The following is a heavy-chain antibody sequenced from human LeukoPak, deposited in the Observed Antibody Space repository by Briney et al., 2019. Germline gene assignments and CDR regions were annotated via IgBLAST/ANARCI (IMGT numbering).Heavy chain of an antibody. D-gene: IGHD6-13*01. J-gene: IGHJ6*03. V-gene: IGHV1-69*06. Sequence: GASVKVSCKASGGTFSSYAISWVRQAPGQGLEWMGGIIPIFGTANYAQKFQGRVTITADKSTSTAYMELSRLRSDDTAVYHCARGSGTGSGYYYYMDVWGKGTTVTVSS. CDR3: ARGSGTGSGYYYYMDV. CDR1: GGTFSSYA. CDR2: IIPIFGTA.